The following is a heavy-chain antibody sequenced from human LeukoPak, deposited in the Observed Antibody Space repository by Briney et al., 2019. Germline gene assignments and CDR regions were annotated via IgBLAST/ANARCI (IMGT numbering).Heavy chain of an antibody. J-gene: IGHJ4*02. CDR2: ISCSGGST. CDR3: ALYYDSSGNTYHLHY. D-gene: IGHD3-22*01. CDR1: GFTFSTYA. V-gene: IGHV3-23*01. Sequence: PGGSLRLFCAASGFTFSTYAMSWVRQAPGKGPEWVSLISCSGGSTYYAESVKGRFTISRDTSQNTLHLQMNSLRAGHTGAYYCALYYDSSGNTYHLHYWGQGTLVTVSS.